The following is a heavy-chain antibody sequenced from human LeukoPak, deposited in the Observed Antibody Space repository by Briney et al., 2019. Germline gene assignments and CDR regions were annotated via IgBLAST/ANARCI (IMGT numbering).Heavy chain of an antibody. CDR2: IYSAGTT. Sequence: GGSLRLSCAASGFTFSTYAFHWVRQAPGKGLEWVSVIYSAGTTYYADSVKGRFTISRDNSKNTLYLQMHSLRAEDTAVYYCARGMVAGMGKPDYWGQGTLVTVSS. CDR1: GFTFSTYA. D-gene: IGHD6-19*01. J-gene: IGHJ4*02. V-gene: IGHV3-66*02. CDR3: ARGMVAGMGKPDY.